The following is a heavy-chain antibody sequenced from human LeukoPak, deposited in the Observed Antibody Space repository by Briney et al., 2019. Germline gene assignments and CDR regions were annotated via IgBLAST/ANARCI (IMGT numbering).Heavy chain of an antibody. CDR3: AKDIRSSGWSKYSDY. J-gene: IGHJ4*02. CDR2: ISGSGGST. Sequence: GGSLRLSCAASGFTFSSYAMSWVRQAPGKGVEGVSLISGSGGSTYYVDSVKGGFTISRENSKNKLYVQMNGLRDEDRAGYKLAKDIRSSGWSKYSDYWGQGTLVTVSS. V-gene: IGHV3-23*01. D-gene: IGHD6-19*01. CDR1: GFTFSSYA.